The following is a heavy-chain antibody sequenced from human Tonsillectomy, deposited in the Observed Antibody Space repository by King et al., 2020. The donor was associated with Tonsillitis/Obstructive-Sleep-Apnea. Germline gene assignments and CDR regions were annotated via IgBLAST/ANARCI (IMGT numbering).Heavy chain of an antibody. CDR2: IWYNGRNK. CDR1: GFNFSIYG. V-gene: IGHV3-33*01. Sequence: VQLVESGGGVVQPGRSLRLSCAASGFNFSIYGMHWVRQAPGQGLEWVASIWYNGRNKYYRDSVEGRFTISRDNSKNTLHLQINSLRTEDTAVYYCARFILYGMDVWGQGTTVTVSS. J-gene: IGHJ6*02. D-gene: IGHD3-9*01. CDR3: ARFILYGMDV.